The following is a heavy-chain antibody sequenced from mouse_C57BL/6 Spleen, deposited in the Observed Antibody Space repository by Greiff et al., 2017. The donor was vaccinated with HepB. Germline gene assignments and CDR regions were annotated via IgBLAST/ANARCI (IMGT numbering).Heavy chain of an antibody. CDR3: ARVYYGYDGGRGYAMDY. J-gene: IGHJ4*01. Sequence: VQLQQPGAELVRPGSSVKLSCKASGYTFTSYWMHWVKQRPIQGLEWIGNIDPSDSETPYNQKFKDKATLTVDKSSSTAYMQLSSLTSEDSAVYYCARVYYGYDGGRGYAMDYWGQGTSVTVSS. V-gene: IGHV1-52*01. CDR1: GYTFTSYW. CDR2: IDPSDSET. D-gene: IGHD2-2*01.